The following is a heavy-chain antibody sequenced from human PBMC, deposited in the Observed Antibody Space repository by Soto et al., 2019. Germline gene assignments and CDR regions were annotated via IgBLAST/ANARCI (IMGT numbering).Heavy chain of an antibody. J-gene: IGHJ4*02. CDR3: ARIGSWALNFDY. CDR1: GFTFSTYH. Sequence: GGSLRLSSAASGFTFSTYHMQWVRQAPGKGLEWVAVIWSDGSNKYYADSVKGRFTISRDNSKNTQYLQMNSLRVEDTAVYYCARIGSWALNFDYWGQGTQVTVSS. V-gene: IGHV3-33*01. CDR2: IWSDGSNK. D-gene: IGHD6-13*01.